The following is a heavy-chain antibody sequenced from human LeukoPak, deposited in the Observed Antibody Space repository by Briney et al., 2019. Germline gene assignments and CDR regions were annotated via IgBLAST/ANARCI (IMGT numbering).Heavy chain of an antibody. CDR2: IYYSGST. Sequence: SETLSLTCTVSGGSISSYYWSWIRQPPGKGLEWIGYIYYSGSTNYNPSLKSRVTISVDTSKNQFSLKLSSVTAADTAVYYCARVGSGSYLDYWGQGTLVTVSS. J-gene: IGHJ4*02. CDR1: GGSISSYY. V-gene: IGHV4-59*01. D-gene: IGHD3-10*01. CDR3: ARVGSGSYLDY.